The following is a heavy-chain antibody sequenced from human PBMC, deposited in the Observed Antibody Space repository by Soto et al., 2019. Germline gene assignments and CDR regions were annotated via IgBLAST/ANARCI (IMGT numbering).Heavy chain of an antibody. V-gene: IGHV3-43*01. J-gene: IGHJ4*02. CDR1: GFIFSRYS. Sequence: GGSLRLSCAVSGFIFSRYSMNWVRQAPGKGLEWVSSIGTSGSTYYADSVKGRFTISRDNSKNSLYLQMNSLRTEDTALYYCAKDIGPLDYWGQGTLVTVSS. CDR3: AKDIGPLDY. CDR2: IGTSGST.